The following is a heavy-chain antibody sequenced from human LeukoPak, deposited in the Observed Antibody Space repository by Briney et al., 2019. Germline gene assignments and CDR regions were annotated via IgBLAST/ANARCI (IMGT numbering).Heavy chain of an antibody. Sequence: GGSLRLSCVASGFTFSSYGMHWVRLAPGKGLEWVAFIRYDGINKYYADSVKGRSTISRDNSKNTLYLQMNSLRAEDTAVYYCAKGEGVRGAFDIWGQGTMVTVSS. CDR2: IRYDGINK. J-gene: IGHJ3*02. V-gene: IGHV3-30*02. D-gene: IGHD3-10*01. CDR1: GFTFSSYG. CDR3: AKGEGVRGAFDI.